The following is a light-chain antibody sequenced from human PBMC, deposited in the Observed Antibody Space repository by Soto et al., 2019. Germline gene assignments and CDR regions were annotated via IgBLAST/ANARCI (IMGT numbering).Light chain of an antibody. CDR3: NTRSNGLPTRT. CDR1: QSVSTY. CDR2: DAS. V-gene: IGKV3-11*01. J-gene: IGKJ1*01. Sequence: EIVLTQSPATLSLSPGERATLSCRASQSVSTYLAWYQQKPGQAPRLLIYDASNRATGIPARFSGSGSGTDFTLTISSLEPEDFAVDYWNTRSNGLPTRTFGQGTKV.